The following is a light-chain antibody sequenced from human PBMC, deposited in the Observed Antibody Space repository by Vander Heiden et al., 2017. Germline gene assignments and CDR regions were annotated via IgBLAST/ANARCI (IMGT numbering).Light chain of an antibody. CDR1: QSVSSY. Sequence: IVLTQSPATLSSSPGERATLSCRASQSVSSYLAWYQQKPGQAPRLLIYDASNRATGIPARFSGSGSGTDFTLTISSLEPEDFAVYYCQQRSNWLITFGQGTRLEIK. V-gene: IGKV3-11*01. CDR2: DAS. CDR3: QQRSNWLIT. J-gene: IGKJ5*01.